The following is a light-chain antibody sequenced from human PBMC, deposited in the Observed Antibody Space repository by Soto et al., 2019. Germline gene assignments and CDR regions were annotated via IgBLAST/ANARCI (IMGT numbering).Light chain of an antibody. Sequence: EKVMTQSPGTLSVSPGERATLSCRASQSVSSNLAWYQQKPGQAPRLLISYASTRASGIPARFSGSGSGTEFTLTISSLQSEDVAFYYCQQYNDWPTFGQGTTVEIK. CDR1: QSVSSN. CDR2: YAS. CDR3: QQYNDWPT. V-gene: IGKV3-15*01. J-gene: IGKJ1*01.